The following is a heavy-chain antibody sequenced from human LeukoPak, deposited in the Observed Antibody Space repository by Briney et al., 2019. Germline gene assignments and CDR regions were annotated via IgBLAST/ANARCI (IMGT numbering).Heavy chain of an antibody. CDR2: ISWNSGSI. CDR1: GFTFDDYA. D-gene: IGHD3-10*01. Sequence: SLRLSCAASGFTFDDYAMHWVRQAPGKGLEWVSGISWNSGSIGYADSVKGRFTISRDNAKNSLYLQMNSLRAEDTALYYCAKDMGFGPPREDYYSYGMDVWGQGTTVTVSS. J-gene: IGHJ6*02. V-gene: IGHV3-9*01. CDR3: AKDMGFGPPREDYYSYGMDV.